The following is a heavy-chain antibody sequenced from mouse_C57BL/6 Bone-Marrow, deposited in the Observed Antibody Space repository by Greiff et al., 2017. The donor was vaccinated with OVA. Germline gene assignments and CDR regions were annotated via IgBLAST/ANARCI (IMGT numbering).Heavy chain of an antibody. J-gene: IGHJ2*01. CDR1: GYTFTSYT. V-gene: IGHV1-4*01. CDR3: ARLTTVVAP. Sequence: QVQLQQSGAELARPGASVKMSCKASGYTFTSYTMHWVKQRPGQGLEWIGYINPSSGYTKYNQKFKDKATLTVDKSSSTAYMQLSSLTSEDAAVYYCARLTTVVAPWGQGTTLTVSS. CDR2: INPSSGYT. D-gene: IGHD1-1*01.